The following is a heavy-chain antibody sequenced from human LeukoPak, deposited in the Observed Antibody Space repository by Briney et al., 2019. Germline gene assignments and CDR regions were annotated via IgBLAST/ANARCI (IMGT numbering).Heavy chain of an antibody. CDR2: ISGSGGST. J-gene: IGHJ4*02. D-gene: IGHD6-13*01. CDR1: GFTFSSYA. V-gene: IGHV3-23*01. Sequence: GGSLRLSCAASGFTFSSYAMSWVRQAPGKGLEWVSAISGSGGSTYYADSVKGPFTISRDNSKNTLYLQMNSLRAEDTAVYYCAKPLSPYSSSWYVGGFDYWGQGTLVTVSS. CDR3: AKPLSPYSSSWYVGGFDY.